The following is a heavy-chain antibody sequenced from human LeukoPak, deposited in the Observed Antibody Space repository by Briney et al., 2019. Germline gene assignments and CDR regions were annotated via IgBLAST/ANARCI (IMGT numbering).Heavy chain of an antibody. CDR3: ARDAAVAGNLLGY. CDR1: GGTFSSYA. J-gene: IGHJ4*02. V-gene: IGHV1-69*13. CDR2: IIPISGTA. Sequence: SVKVSCKASGGTFSSYAISWVRQAPGQGLEWMGGIIPISGTANYAQKFQGRVTITADESTSTAYMELSSLRSEDTAVYYCARDAAVAGNLLGYWGQGTLVTVSS. D-gene: IGHD6-19*01.